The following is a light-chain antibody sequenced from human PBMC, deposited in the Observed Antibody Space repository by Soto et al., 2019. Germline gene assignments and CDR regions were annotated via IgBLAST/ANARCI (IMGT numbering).Light chain of an antibody. CDR3: CSYAGSRTPLI. CDR1: SSDVGSYNL. Sequence: QSVLTQAASVSGSPGQSITISCTGTSSDVGSYNLVSWCQQHPGKAPKLMIYEVSKRPSGLSNRFSGSKSGNTASLTISGLQAEDEADYYCCSYAGSRTPLIFGTGTKVTVL. V-gene: IGLV2-23*02. J-gene: IGLJ1*01. CDR2: EVS.